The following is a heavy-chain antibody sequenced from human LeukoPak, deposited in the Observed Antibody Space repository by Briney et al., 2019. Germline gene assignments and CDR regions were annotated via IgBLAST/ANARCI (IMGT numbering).Heavy chain of an antibody. CDR3: ARRLGYCSGGSCYGRDWEINWFDP. CDR1: GYTFTSYG. J-gene: IGHJ5*02. V-gene: IGHV1-18*04. CDR2: ISAYNGNT. D-gene: IGHD2-15*01. Sequence: ASVKVSCKASGYTFTSYGISWVRQAPGQGLEWMGWISAYNGNTNYAQKLQGRVTMTTGTSTSTAYMELRSLRSDDTAVYYCARRLGYCSGGSCYGRDWEINWFDPWGQGTLVTASS.